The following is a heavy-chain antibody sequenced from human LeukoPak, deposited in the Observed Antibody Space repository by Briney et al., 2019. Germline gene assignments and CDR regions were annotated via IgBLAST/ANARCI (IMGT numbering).Heavy chain of an antibody. CDR1: GGSISSSSYY. CDR3: ARNYEYQRLFDY. V-gene: IGHV4-39*01. D-gene: IGHD2-2*01. J-gene: IGHJ4*02. Sequence: SETLSLTCTVSGGSISSSSYYWGWIRQPPGKGLEWIGSIYYSGSTYYNPSLKSRVTISVDTSKNQFSLKLSSVTAADTAVYYCARNYEYQRLFDYWGQGTLVTVSP. CDR2: IYYSGST.